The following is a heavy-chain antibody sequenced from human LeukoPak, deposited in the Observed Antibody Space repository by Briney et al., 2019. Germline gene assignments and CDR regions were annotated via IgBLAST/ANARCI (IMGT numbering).Heavy chain of an antibody. J-gene: IGHJ5*02. Sequence: PSETLSLTCTVSGGSISSYYWSWIRQPPGKGLEWIGYIYYSGSTNYNPSLKSRVTISVDTSKNQFSLKLSCVTAADTAVYYCARLASTNWFDPWGQGTLVTVSS. CDR1: GGSISSYY. V-gene: IGHV4-59*01. CDR2: IYYSGST. CDR3: ARLASTNWFDP. D-gene: IGHD2-2*01.